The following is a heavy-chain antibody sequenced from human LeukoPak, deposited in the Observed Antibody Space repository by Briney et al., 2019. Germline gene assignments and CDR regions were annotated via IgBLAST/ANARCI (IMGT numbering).Heavy chain of an antibody. CDR2: IYPDGSET. V-gene: IGHV5-51*01. CDR3: ARASRDGYNQNFDH. Sequence: GESLQISSEGLGYSFSTYWSAWVRQRPGKGLEWMGIIYPDGSETRYDPSFEGQVAISADRSTSTAYLQWSSLRASDTAMYYCARASRDGYNQNFDHWGQGTLVTVSS. J-gene: IGHJ4*02. CDR1: GYSFSTYW. D-gene: IGHD5-24*01.